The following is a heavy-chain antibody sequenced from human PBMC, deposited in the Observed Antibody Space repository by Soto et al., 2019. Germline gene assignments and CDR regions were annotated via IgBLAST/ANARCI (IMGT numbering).Heavy chain of an antibody. J-gene: IGHJ3*02. D-gene: IGHD3-16*01. CDR2: ISSSSSDI. Sequence: EVQLVESGGGLVKPGGSLRLSCTASAFTFSTYTMHWVRQAPGTRLECVSSISSSSSDIYYQDSLKGRFTISRDNAKNALYRQMNSLRGEDTAVYSCTRDQIDRREGGYVPFGCDIWGQGTMVTVSS. CDR1: AFTFSTYT. V-gene: IGHV3-21*01. CDR3: TRDQIDRREGGYVPFGCDI.